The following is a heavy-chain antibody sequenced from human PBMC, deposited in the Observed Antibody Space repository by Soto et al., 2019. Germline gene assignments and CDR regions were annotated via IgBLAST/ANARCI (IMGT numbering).Heavy chain of an antibody. CDR1: GGSISSGGYY. CDR2: IYYSGST. J-gene: IGHJ4*02. D-gene: IGHD6-13*01. Sequence: NPSETLSLTCTVSGGSISSGGYYWSWIRQHPGKGLEWIGYIYYSGSTYYNPSLKSRVTISVDTSKNQFSLKLSSVTAADTAVYYCASSPYSSSWYYFDYWGQGTLVTVSS. V-gene: IGHV4-31*03. CDR3: ASSPYSSSWYYFDY.